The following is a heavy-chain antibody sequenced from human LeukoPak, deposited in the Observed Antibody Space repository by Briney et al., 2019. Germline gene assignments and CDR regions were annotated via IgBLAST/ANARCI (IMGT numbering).Heavy chain of an antibody. CDR1: GGSFSGYY. J-gene: IGHJ6*02. CDR3: ARGAAAGTNYYYYYGMDV. D-gene: IGHD6-13*01. Sequence: SETLSLTCAVYGGSFSGYYWSWIRQPPGKGLEWIGEINHSGSTNYNPSLKSRVTISVDTSKNQFSLKLSSVTAADTAVYYCARGAAAGTNYYYYYGMDVWGQGTTVTASS. CDR2: INHSGST. V-gene: IGHV4-34*01.